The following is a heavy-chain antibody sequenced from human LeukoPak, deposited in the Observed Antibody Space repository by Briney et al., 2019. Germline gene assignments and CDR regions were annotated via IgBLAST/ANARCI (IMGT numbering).Heavy chain of an antibody. V-gene: IGHV6-1*01. J-gene: IGHJ6*02. CDR3: ARGGSLRVRETYYYGMDV. CDR1: GDSVSINSAA. D-gene: IGHD3-10*01. CDR2: TYYRSKWYN. Sequence: SQTLSLTCAISGDSVSINSAAWNWIRQSPSRGLECLGRTYYRSKWYNDYAVSVKSRITINPDTSKNQFSLQLNSVTPEDTAVYYCARGGSLRVRETYYYGMDVWGQGTTVTVSS.